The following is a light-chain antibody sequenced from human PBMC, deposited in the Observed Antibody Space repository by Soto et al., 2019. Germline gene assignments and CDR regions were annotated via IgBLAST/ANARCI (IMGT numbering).Light chain of an antibody. Sequence: QSALTQPASVSGSPGQSITIACTGTNRDVGSYNLVSWYQQRPGEAPKLIISEVRNRPSGISYRFTGSKSGNTASLTISGLQAEDVADYYCSSYTTTSTLVFGGGTKLTVL. J-gene: IGLJ3*02. V-gene: IGLV2-14*01. CDR1: NRDVGSYNL. CDR3: SSYTTTSTLV. CDR2: EVR.